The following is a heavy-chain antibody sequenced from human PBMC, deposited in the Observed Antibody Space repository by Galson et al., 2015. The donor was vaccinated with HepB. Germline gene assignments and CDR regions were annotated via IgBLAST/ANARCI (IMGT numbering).Heavy chain of an antibody. D-gene: IGHD3-16*01. CDR1: GLTFSSYS. V-gene: IGHV3-48*01. Sequence: SLRLSCAASGLTFSSYSMNWVRQAPGKGLEWISYISSSSSTIYYADSVKGRFTISRDNAKNSLYLQMNSLRAEDTAVYYCARVPLGGEHPDWGQGTLVTVSS. J-gene: IGHJ4*02. CDR3: ARVPLGGEHPD. CDR2: ISSSSSTI.